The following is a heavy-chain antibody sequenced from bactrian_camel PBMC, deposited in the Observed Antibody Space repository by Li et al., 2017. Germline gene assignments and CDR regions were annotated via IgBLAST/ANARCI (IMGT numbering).Heavy chain of an antibody. CDR1: GFTFSDYS. CDR3: AAYNTGAKECGIDADFLY. D-gene: IGHD5*01. J-gene: IGHJ6*01. CDR2: ILSGGRA. Sequence: DVQLVESGGGSVQAGGSLRLSCAASGFTFSDYSMRWVRQAPGKGLEWVSTILSGGRADYADSVKGRFTISRDSAKNTLYLQMNSLKPEDTAMYYCAAYNTGAKECGIDADFLYWGQGTQVTVS. V-gene: IGHV3S31*01.